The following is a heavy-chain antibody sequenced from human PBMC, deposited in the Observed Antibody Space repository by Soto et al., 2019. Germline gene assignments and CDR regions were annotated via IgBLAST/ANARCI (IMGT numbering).Heavy chain of an antibody. CDR3: DRDKYDFWSGYYFDY. Sequence: SETLSLPCTVSGGPISSSSYYRGLIRQPPGKGLEWIGSIYYSGSTYYNPSLKSRVTISVDTSKNQFSLKLSSVTAADTAVYYCDRDKYDFWSGYYFDYWGQGTLVTVS. J-gene: IGHJ4*02. CDR1: GGPISSSSYY. V-gene: IGHV4-39*01. D-gene: IGHD3-3*01. CDR2: IYYSGST.